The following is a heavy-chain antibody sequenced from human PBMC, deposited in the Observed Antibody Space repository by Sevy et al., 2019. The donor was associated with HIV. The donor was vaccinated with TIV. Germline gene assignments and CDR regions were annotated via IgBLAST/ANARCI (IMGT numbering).Heavy chain of an antibody. CDR2: ISSTSNYI. CDR1: GFSFSDYS. Sequence: GGSLRLSCAASGFSFSDYSMNWVRQAPGKGLEWVSSISSTSNYIFYADSVRGRFTISRDNAKNSLYLQMNSLRAEDTAVYYCAGTYYDTGDSRLAWGQGTLVTVSS. CDR3: AGTYYDTGDSRLA. D-gene: IGHD3-22*01. V-gene: IGHV3-21*01. J-gene: IGHJ5*02.